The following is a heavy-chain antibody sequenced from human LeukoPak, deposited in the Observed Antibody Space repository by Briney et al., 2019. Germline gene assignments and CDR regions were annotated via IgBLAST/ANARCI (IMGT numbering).Heavy chain of an antibody. CDR3: ARRPAGEAAVRPFDY. Sequence: GESLKISCKGSGYSFTSYWIGWVRQMPGKGLEWMGIIYPGDSDTRYSPSFQGQVTISADKSISTAYLQWSSLKASDTAMYYCARRPAGEAAVRPFDYWGQGTLVTVSS. J-gene: IGHJ4*02. V-gene: IGHV5-51*01. CDR1: GYSFTSYW. CDR2: IYPGDSDT. D-gene: IGHD6-25*01.